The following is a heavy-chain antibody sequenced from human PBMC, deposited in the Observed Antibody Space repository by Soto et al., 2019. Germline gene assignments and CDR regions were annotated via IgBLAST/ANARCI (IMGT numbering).Heavy chain of an antibody. D-gene: IGHD1-1*01. J-gene: IGHJ5*02. CDR1: GFSLSNSGMR. V-gene: IGHV2-70*04. Sequence: GSGPTLVNPTQTLKLTCTFSGFSLSNSGMRVSWIRQPPGKALEWLARIDWDDDKFYSTSLRSRLTISKDTSKNQVVLTMTNMDPVDTATYYSAKTGTDGSWFDPWGQGTLVTVSS. CDR2: IDWDDDK. CDR3: AKTGTDGSWFDP.